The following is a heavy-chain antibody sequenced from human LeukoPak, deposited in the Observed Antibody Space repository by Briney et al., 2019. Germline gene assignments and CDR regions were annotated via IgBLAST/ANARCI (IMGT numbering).Heavy chain of an antibody. CDR1: GYSFTSYW. Sequence: GESLKISCKGSGYSFTSYWIGWVRQMPGKGLEGIGIIYSDYSDTRYSPSVQGQVTISADKYVSTAYLQWRSLKASDTAMYYCARHRKDIGFDSWGQGTLVTVSS. V-gene: IGHV5-51*01. J-gene: IGHJ4*02. CDR2: IYSDYSDT. D-gene: IGHD2-15*01. CDR3: ARHRKDIGFDS.